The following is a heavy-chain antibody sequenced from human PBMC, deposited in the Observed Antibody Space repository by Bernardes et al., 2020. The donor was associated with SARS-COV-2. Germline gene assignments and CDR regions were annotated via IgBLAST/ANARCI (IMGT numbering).Heavy chain of an antibody. CDR1: GYSIHNYW. Sequence: GESLKISCQGSGYSIHNYWIAWVRQVPGKGLEWMGLIYPYDSEIRYSPSFQGQVTISDDKSINTAYLQLYSLKASETAIYYCATSNVAAADKYYFDFWGPGTLVTVSS. D-gene: IGHD6-13*01. J-gene: IGHJ4*02. V-gene: IGHV5-51*01. CDR2: IYPYDSEI. CDR3: ATSNVAAADKYYFDF.